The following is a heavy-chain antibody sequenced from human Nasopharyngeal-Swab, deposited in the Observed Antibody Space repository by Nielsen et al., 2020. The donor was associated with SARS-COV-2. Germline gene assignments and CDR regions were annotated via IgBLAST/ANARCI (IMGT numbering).Heavy chain of an antibody. Sequence: GGSLRLSCAASGFTFDDYAMHWVRQAPGKGLEWVSGISWNSGSIGYADSVKGRFTISRDNAKNSLYLQMNSLRAEDTAVYYCARTLVQWLVPYYFDYWGQGTLVTVSS. J-gene: IGHJ4*02. V-gene: IGHV3-9*01. D-gene: IGHD6-19*01. CDR2: ISWNSGSI. CDR3: ARTLVQWLVPYYFDY. CDR1: GFTFDDYA.